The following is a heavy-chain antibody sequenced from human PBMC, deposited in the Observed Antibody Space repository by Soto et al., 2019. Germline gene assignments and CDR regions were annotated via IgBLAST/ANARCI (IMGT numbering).Heavy chain of an antibody. Sequence: AAVKVSCKASGYTFTSYDINWVRRATGQGLEWMGWMNPNSGNTGYAQKFQGRVTMTRNTSISTAYMELSSLRSEDTAVYYCARWWPYYYDSSGYYYGGRDGMDVWGQGTTVTVSS. V-gene: IGHV1-8*01. CDR2: MNPNSGNT. CDR1: GYTFTSYD. D-gene: IGHD3-22*01. CDR3: ARWWPYYYDSSGYYYGGRDGMDV. J-gene: IGHJ6*02.